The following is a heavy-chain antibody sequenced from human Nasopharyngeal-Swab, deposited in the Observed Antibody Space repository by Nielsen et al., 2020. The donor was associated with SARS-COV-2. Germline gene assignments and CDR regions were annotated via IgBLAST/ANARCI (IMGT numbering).Heavy chain of an antibody. J-gene: IGHJ4*02. D-gene: IGHD2/OR15-2a*01. CDR2: INGDGSSL. Sequence: WIRQRPGQGLVWVSRINGDGSSLNYADFVKGRFTISTDNAKSTLYLEMNSLRAEDTAVYYCARGRGSSTSMIGYWGQGTLVTVSS. CDR3: ARGRGSSTSMIGY. V-gene: IGHV3-74*01.